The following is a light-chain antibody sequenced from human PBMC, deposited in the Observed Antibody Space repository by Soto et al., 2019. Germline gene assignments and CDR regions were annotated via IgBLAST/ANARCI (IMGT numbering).Light chain of an antibody. V-gene: IGKV3-15*01. CDR1: QSVRSN. CDR2: GAS. CDR3: QHYNSYSEA. Sequence: EIVMTQSPATLSVSLGERVTLSCRASQSVRSNLAWYQQKPGQAPRLLIYGASTRATGVPASFSGRGSGTEFTLTISSLQSDDFATYYCQHYNSYSEAFGQGTKVDIK. J-gene: IGKJ1*01.